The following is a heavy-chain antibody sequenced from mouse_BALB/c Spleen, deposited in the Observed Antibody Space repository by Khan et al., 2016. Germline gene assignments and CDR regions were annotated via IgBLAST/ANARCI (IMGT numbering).Heavy chain of an antibody. J-gene: IGHJ2*01. CDR2: IHPGGGGS. V-gene: IGHV1-15*01. CDR3: AKGLRRGYYFDS. CDR1: GYTFTDYE. D-gene: IGHD2-4*01. Sequence: QMQLEESGAELVRPGASVKLSCKALGYTFTDYEMHWVKQTPVHGLEWIGAIHPGGGGSAYNQKFKVRATLTADKSSSTAYMELSSLTSEDSAVYSCAKGLRRGYYFDSWGQGTTLTVSS.